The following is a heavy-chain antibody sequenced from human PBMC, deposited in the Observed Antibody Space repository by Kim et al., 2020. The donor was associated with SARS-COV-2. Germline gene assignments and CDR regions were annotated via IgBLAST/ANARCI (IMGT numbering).Heavy chain of an antibody. CDR3: TRVARTGTLDYFDY. J-gene: IGHJ4*02. D-gene: IGHD1-1*01. V-gene: IGHV3-49*02. Sequence: ASVKGRFTISRDDSKSIAYLQMNSLKTEDTAVYYCTRVARTGTLDYFDYWGQGTLVTVSS.